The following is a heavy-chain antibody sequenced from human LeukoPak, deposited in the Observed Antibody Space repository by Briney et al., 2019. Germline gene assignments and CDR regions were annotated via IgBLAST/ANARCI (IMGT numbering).Heavy chain of an antibody. Sequence: GESLKVSCEGSGYTSTNYWIAWVRQMPGKGLEWMGIIYPGDSHATYSPSFQGQVTISTDKSIGTAYLQWSSLKASDTAMYYCARGIRLVRGVITPNFDYWGQGTLVTVSS. CDR3: ARGIRLVRGVITPNFDY. D-gene: IGHD3-10*01. CDR1: GYTSTNYW. CDR2: IYPGDSHA. V-gene: IGHV5-51*01. J-gene: IGHJ4*02.